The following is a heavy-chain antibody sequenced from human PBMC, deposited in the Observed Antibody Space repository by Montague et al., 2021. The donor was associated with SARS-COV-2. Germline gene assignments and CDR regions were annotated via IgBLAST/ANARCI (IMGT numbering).Heavy chain of an antibody. CDR1: SGSVSSDY. J-gene: IGHJ4*02. CDR2: SYSSGST. Sequence: SETLSLTCSVSSGSVSSDYWSWIRQPPGKGLEWIGYSYSSGSTSYNPSLKIRVTISIETSKNQFSLRLSSVTAADTAVYYCARTGDAYTRYYFDYWGQGTLVTVSP. CDR3: ARTGDAYTRYYFDY. V-gene: IGHV4-59*02. D-gene: IGHD5-24*01.